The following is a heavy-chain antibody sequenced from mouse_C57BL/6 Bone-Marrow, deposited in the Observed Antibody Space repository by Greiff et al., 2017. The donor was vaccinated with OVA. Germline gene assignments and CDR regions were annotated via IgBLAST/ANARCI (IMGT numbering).Heavy chain of an antibody. CDR1: GFTFSSYG. Sequence: EVMLVESGGDLVKPGGSLKLSCAASGFTFSSYGMSWVRQTPEKRLEWVATISDGGSYTYYPDNVKGRFTISRDNAKNNLYLQMSHLKSEDTAMYYCARDYGSSSGFAYWGQGTLVTVSA. J-gene: IGHJ3*01. CDR2: ISDGGSYT. V-gene: IGHV5-4*01. CDR3: ARDYGSSSGFAY. D-gene: IGHD1-1*01.